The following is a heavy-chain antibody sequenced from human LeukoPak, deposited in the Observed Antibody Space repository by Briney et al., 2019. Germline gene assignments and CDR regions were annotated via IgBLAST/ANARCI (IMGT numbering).Heavy chain of an antibody. V-gene: IGHV4-4*02. J-gene: IGHJ4*02. Sequence: PSETLSLTCAVSGDSISGNKWWTWVRQSPGKGLVWLGEIYHSGSTNYNPSLKSRVTISADKSKNQFSLKLSSVTAADTAVYYCARESFAGYSYGYWGRGTLVTVSS. CDR2: IYHSGST. CDR3: ARESFAGYSYGY. D-gene: IGHD5-18*01. CDR1: GDSISGNKW.